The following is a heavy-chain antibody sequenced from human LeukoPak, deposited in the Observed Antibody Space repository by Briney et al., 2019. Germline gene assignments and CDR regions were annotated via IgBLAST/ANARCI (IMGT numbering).Heavy chain of an antibody. V-gene: IGHV1-2*02. D-gene: IGHD3-16*01. CDR1: GYKFTDDY. CDR3: APTAEAYTSWWKV. CDR2: INPDSGFT. J-gene: IGHJ4*02. Sequence: GASVKVSWKASGYKFTDDYMHWVRQAPGQGLEFMGWINPDSGFTNYAQKCKGRVTMTRDTSISTAYLEVRSLTSDDTGVYYCAPTAEAYTSWWKVWGQGTLVTVSS.